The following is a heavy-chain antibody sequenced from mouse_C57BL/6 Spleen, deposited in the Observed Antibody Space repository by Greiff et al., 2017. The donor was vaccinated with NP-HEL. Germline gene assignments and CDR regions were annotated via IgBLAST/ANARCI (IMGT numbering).Heavy chain of an antibody. D-gene: IGHD2-2*01. CDR2: IYPGDGDT. CDR3: AGYYGYDVRFAY. V-gene: IGHV1-82*01. Sequence: VQLQQSGPELVKPGASVKISCKASGYAFSSSWMNWVKQRPGQGLEWIGRIYPGDGDTNYNGKFKGKATLTADKSSSTAYMQLSSLTSEDSAVYFCAGYYGYDVRFAYWGQGTLVTVSA. CDR1: GYAFSSSW. J-gene: IGHJ3*01.